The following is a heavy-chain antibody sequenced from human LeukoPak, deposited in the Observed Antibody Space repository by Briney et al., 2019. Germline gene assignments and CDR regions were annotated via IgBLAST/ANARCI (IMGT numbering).Heavy chain of an antibody. CDR2: INPTGGGT. V-gene: IGHV1-46*01. CDR3: ARAALSLAAAGLRCWFDP. J-gene: IGHJ5*02. CDR1: GYTFTHCY. Sequence: ASVKVSFKASGYTFTHCYMHWVRQAPGQGLEWMGVINPTGGGTSYAEAFQGRVTMTRDTSTSTFYMELSSLRSEDTALYYCARAALSLAAAGLRCWFDPWGQGTLVTVSS. D-gene: IGHD6-13*01.